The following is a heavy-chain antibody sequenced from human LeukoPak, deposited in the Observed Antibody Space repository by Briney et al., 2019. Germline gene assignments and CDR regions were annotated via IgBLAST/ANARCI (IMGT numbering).Heavy chain of an antibody. D-gene: IGHD6-6*01. V-gene: IGHV3-30*04. CDR1: GFTFSSYA. J-gene: IGHJ5*02. Sequence: GGSLRLSCAASGFTFSSYAMHWVRQAPGKGLEWVAVISYDGSNKYYADSVKGRFTISRDNSKNTLYLQMNSLRAEDTAVYYCARDQYSTPLGWFDPWGQGTLVTVSS. CDR3: ARDQYSTPLGWFDP. CDR2: ISYDGSNK.